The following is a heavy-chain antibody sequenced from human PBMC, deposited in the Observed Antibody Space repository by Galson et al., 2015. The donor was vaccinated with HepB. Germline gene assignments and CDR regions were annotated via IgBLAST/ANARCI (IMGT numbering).Heavy chain of an antibody. D-gene: IGHD4-17*01. J-gene: IGHJ4*02. V-gene: IGHV3-64D*06. Sequence: SLRLSCAASGFSFSDYGMHWVRQAPGKGLEYVSTITKNGDNTYYADSLKGRFTISRDNSKNTLYLQMSGLRVEDTALYYCVKDGTATVTHLDYWGQGTLVTVSS. CDR1: GFSFSDYG. CDR3: VKDGTATVTHLDY. CDR2: ITKNGDNT.